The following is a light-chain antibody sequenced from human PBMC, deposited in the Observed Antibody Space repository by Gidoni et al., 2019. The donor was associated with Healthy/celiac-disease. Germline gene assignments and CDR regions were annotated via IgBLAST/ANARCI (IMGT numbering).Light chain of an antibody. CDR2: KAS. J-gene: IGKJ3*01. V-gene: IGKV1-5*03. CDR3: HQYNSYSPFT. CDR1: QSISSC. Sequence: DIQMTQSTSTLSASVGDRVTITCRASQSISSCLAWYQQKPGKAPKLLIYKASSLESGVPSRFSGSGSGTAFTLTLSSLQPDAFATYSCHQYNSYSPFTFGPGTKVDIK.